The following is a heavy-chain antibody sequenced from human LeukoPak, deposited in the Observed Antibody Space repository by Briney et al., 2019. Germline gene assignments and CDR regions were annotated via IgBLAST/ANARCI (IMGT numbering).Heavy chain of an antibody. CDR3: AKDASGSYEAQTFDDENYFDY. CDR1: GFTFSSYW. J-gene: IGHJ4*02. CDR2: IKQDGSEK. Sequence: PGGSLRLSCAASGFTFSSYWMSWVRQAPGTGLEWVANIKQDGSEKYYVDSVKGRFTVSRDNAKNTLYLQMSRLRPEDTAVYFCAKDASGSYEAQTFDDENYFDYWGQGTLVTVSS. V-gene: IGHV3-7*01. D-gene: IGHD1-26*01.